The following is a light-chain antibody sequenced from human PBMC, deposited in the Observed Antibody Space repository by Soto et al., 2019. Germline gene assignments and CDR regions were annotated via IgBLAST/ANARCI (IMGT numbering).Light chain of an antibody. V-gene: IGLV1-44*01. CDR2: DNN. CDR3: ATWEERMNGL. Sequence: QSVLTQPHSASGTPGQRVTISCSGSWSNIGINSVDWYQQVPGTAPKLLIHDNNQRPSGVPDRVSGSQSGTSASLTISGLQSEDEADYYCATWEERMNGLFGGRTKDTVL. CDR1: WSNIGINS. J-gene: IGLJ2*01.